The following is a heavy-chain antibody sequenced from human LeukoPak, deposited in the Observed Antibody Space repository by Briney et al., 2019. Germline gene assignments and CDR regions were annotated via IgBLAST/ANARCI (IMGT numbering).Heavy chain of an antibody. V-gene: IGHV4-39*01. CDR1: GGSIGSSSYY. Sequence: SETLSLTCTVSGGSIGSSSYYWGWIRQPPGEGLEWIGTIYYSGSTYYNPSPKSRVTISVDTSKNQFSLKLSSVTAADTAVFYCARARFLGYCSSTSCYKYYFDYWGQGTLVTVSS. J-gene: IGHJ4*02. CDR2: IYYSGST. D-gene: IGHD2-2*01. CDR3: ARARFLGYCSSTSCYKYYFDY.